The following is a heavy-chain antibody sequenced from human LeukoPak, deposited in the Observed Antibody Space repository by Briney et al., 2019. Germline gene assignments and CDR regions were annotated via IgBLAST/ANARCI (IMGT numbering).Heavy chain of an antibody. CDR1: GGSISSYY. D-gene: IGHD4-17*01. Sequence: SETLSLTCTVSGGSISSYYWSWIRQPAGKGLEWIGRIYTSGSTNYNPSLKSRVTMPVVTSKNQFSLKLSSVTAADTAVYYCARTTPPTVIFDYWGQGTLVTVSS. CDR2: IYTSGST. CDR3: ARTTPPTVIFDY. J-gene: IGHJ4*02. V-gene: IGHV4-4*07.